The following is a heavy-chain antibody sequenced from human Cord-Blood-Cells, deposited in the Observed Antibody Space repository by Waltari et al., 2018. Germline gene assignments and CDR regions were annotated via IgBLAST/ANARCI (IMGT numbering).Heavy chain of an antibody. V-gene: IGHV4-59*01. CDR2: NYYRGST. J-gene: IGHJ4*02. D-gene: IGHD1-1*01. CDR1: GGSISSYY. CDR3: ARYRTGTFDY. Sequence: QVQLQESGPGLVKPSETLSLTCTVSGGSISSYYWSWLRQPPGKGLEWIWYNYYRGSTNYNPSLKSRVTISVDTSKNQFSLKLSSVTAADTAVYYCARYRTGTFDYWGQGTLVTVSS.